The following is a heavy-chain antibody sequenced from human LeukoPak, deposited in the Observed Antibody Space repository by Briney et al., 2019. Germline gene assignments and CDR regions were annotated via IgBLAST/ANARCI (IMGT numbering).Heavy chain of an antibody. V-gene: IGHV3-21*01. D-gene: IGHD4-17*01. CDR2: ISSSNSFI. Sequence: GGSLRLSCAASGFTFSTYVMSWVRQAPGKGLEWVSSISSSNSFIHYADSVKGRFTVSRDNAKSSLYLQMNSLRADDTAVYYCARGYYYGDYGNWFDPWGQGTLVTVSS. CDR3: ARGYYYGDYGNWFDP. CDR1: GFTFSTYV. J-gene: IGHJ5*02.